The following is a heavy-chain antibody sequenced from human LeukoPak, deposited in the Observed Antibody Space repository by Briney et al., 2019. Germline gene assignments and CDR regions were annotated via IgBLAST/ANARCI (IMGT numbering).Heavy chain of an antibody. V-gene: IGHV3-21*01. Sequence: GGSLRLSCAASGFTFSSYSMNWVRQAPGKGLEWVSSISSSSSYIYYADSVKGRFTISRDNAKNSLYLQMNSLRAEDTAVYYCARVFDYGDSFFDYWGQGTLVTGSS. D-gene: IGHD4-17*01. CDR2: ISSSSSYI. CDR3: ARVFDYGDSFFDY. CDR1: GFTFSSYS. J-gene: IGHJ4*02.